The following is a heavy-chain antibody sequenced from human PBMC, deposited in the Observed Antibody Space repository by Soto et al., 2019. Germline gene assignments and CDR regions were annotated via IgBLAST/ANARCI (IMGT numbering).Heavy chain of an antibody. CDR2: ITRRSENI. CDR3: VRDVRFRSRGNWFDP. D-gene: IGHD3-10*01. J-gene: IGHJ5*02. V-gene: IGHV3-23*01. CDR1: GFIFSNDA. Sequence: PGGSLRPSCAASGFIFSNDAMSWVRQAPGKGLEWVSAITRRSENIYYAASVRGRFTISRDNSKNTLYLQMTSLGADDTATYYCVRDVRFRSRGNWFDPWGQGTRVTVSS.